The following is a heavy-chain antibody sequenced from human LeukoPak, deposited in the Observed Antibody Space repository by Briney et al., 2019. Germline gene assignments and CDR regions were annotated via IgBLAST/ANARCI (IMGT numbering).Heavy chain of an antibody. CDR2: TVGSGPDT. D-gene: IGHD2-21*02. J-gene: IGHJ4*02. Sequence: PGGSLRLSCAASGFTFTNHAMSWGRQTPRKGLEWVSATVGSGPDTYHTDSVKGRFTVSRDNSRNTLYLQMNSLRVEDTAVYYCAKDIVGGGDDYWGQGPLVIVSS. V-gene: IGHV3-23*01. CDR3: AKDIVGGGDDY. CDR1: GFTFTNHA.